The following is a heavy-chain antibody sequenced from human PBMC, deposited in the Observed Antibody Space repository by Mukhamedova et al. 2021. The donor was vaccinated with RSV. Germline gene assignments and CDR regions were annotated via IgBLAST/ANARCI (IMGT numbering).Heavy chain of an antibody. Sequence: GKGLEWIGYIYYSGATNYNTSLKSRVTTSVDTSTNQFSLKLTSVTAADTAVYYCARGSRQNGAAFDYWGQGTLVSVSS. J-gene: IGHJ4*02. CDR3: ARGSRQNGAAFDY. V-gene: IGHV4-59*13. CDR2: IYYSGAT. D-gene: IGHD4-17*01.